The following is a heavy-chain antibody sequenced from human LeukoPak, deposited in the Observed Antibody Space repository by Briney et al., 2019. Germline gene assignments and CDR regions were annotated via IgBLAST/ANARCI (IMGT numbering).Heavy chain of an antibody. CDR1: GFTFSYYW. D-gene: IGHD3-9*01. J-gene: IGHJ3*02. CDR3: ARESYDILTGYYSGAFDI. CDR2: IKSDGSST. V-gene: IGHV3-74*01. Sequence: GGSLRLSCAASGFTFSYYWMHWVRQAPGKGLVWVSRIKSDGSSTTYADSVKGRITISRDNAKNTLYLQMNSLRAEDTAVYYCARESYDILTGYYSGAFDIWGQGTKVTVSS.